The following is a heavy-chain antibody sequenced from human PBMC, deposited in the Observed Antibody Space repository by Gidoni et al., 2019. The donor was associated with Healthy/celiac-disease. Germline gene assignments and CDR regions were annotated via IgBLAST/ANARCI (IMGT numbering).Heavy chain of an antibody. CDR3: ARTRDFDWLSKHNYAFDI. V-gene: IGHV1-2*02. Sequence: QVQLVQSGAEVKKPGASVKVSCKASGYPFTGYYMHWVRQAPGQGLEWMGWINPNSGGTNYAQKFQGRVTMTRDTSISTAYMELSRLRSDDTVVYYCARTRDFDWLSKHNYAFDIWGQGTMVTVSS. CDR1: GYPFTGYY. CDR2: INPNSGGT. J-gene: IGHJ3*02. D-gene: IGHD3-9*01.